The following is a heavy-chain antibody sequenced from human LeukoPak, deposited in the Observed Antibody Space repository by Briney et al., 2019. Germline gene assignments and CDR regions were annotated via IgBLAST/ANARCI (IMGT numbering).Heavy chain of an antibody. CDR3: ARGWNDVGYFDY. CDR1: GYTFTSYD. Sequence: ASVKVSCKASGYTFTSYDINWVRQATGQGLEWMGWMNPNSGNTGYAQKFQGRVTMTRNTSISTAYMELSSLRSEDTAVYYCARGWNDVGYFDYWGQGTLVTVSS. J-gene: IGHJ4*02. D-gene: IGHD1-1*01. V-gene: IGHV1-8*01. CDR2: MNPNSGNT.